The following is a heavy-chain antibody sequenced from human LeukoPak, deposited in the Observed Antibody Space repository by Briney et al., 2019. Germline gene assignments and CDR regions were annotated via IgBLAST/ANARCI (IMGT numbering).Heavy chain of an antibody. D-gene: IGHD3-22*01. Sequence: SETLSLTCAVYGGSFSGYYWSWIRQPPGKGLEWIGEINHSGSTNYNPSLKSRVTISVDTSKNQFSLKLSSVTAADTAVYYCARGGYYYDSSGGAFDIWGQGTMVTVSS. CDR3: ARGGYYYDSSGGAFDI. J-gene: IGHJ3*02. V-gene: IGHV4-34*01. CDR1: GGSFSGYY. CDR2: INHSGST.